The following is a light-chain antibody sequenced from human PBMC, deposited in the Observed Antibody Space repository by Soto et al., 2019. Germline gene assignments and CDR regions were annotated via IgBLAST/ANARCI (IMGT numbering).Light chain of an antibody. CDR2: GAS. CDR1: QSVSSNF. J-gene: IGKJ1*01. Sequence: EIVLTQSPGTLCFSPGERATLSCRASQSVSSNFLAWYQQKPGQAPSLLIYGASSRATGIPDRFSGSGSGTEFTLTISSLQPDDFATYYCQQYNSYRWTFGLGTKVDIK. CDR3: QQYNSYRWT. V-gene: IGKV3-20*01.